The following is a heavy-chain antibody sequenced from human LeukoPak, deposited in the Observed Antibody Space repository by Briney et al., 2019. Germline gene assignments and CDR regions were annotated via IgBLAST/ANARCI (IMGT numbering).Heavy chain of an antibody. CDR1: GFTFSTYG. CDR2: ISYDGSDK. Sequence: GGSLRLSCAASGFTFSTYGVHWVRQAPGKGLEWVAVISYDGSDKYYADSVKGRFTISRDNSKNTLFLQMNSLRGEDTAMYYCAKELPQRPEIDSWGQGVLVTVSS. D-gene: IGHD1-1*01. J-gene: IGHJ5*01. V-gene: IGHV3-30*18. CDR3: AKELPQRPEIDS.